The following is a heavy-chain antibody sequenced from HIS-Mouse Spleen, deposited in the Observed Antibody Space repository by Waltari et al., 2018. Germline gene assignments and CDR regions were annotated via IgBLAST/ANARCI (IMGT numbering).Heavy chain of an antibody. CDR1: GGSISSSSYY. CDR3: ARLAAAGTY. V-gene: IGHV4-39*07. CDR2: IYYSGST. D-gene: IGHD6-13*01. Sequence: QLQLQESGPGLVKPSETLSLTCTVSGGSISSSSYYWGLIRQPPGKGLELIGSIYYSGSTYYNPSLKSRVTISVDTSKNQFSLKLSSVTAADTAVYYCARLAAAGTYWGQGTLVTVSS. J-gene: IGHJ4*02.